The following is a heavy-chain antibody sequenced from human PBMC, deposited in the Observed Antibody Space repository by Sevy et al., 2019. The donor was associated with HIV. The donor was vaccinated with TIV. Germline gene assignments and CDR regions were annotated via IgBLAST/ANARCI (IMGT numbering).Heavy chain of an antibody. Sequence: GGSLRLSCAASGFTFSIYAMSWVRQAPGKGLEWVSVISITGGSTYYADSVKGRFTISRDNSNITLYLQMNTLRAEDTAVYYCAKDRVSGTYYTGDFDYWGQGTLVTVSS. J-gene: IGHJ4*02. CDR1: GFTFSIYA. CDR2: ISITGGST. D-gene: IGHD3-10*01. V-gene: IGHV3-23*01. CDR3: AKDRVSGTYYTGDFDY.